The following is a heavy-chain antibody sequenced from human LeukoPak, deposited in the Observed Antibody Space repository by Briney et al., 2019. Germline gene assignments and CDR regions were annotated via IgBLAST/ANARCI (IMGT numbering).Heavy chain of an antibody. CDR3: ATSVTRRRLDWFIDL. Sequence: PGGSLRLSCAASVFTFRNYYMSWIRQAPGKGLEWISYSSSSAGTIHYADSVKGRFTIPRYNAKNSLYLQMDSLRVEDTAVYYCATSVTRRRLDWFIDLWGRGTLVSVSS. CDR1: VFTFRNYY. V-gene: IGHV3-11*04. D-gene: IGHD4-17*01. J-gene: IGHJ2*01. CDR2: SSSSAGTI.